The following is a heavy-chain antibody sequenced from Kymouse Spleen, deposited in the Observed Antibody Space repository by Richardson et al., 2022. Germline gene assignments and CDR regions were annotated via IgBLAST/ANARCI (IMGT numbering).Heavy chain of an antibody. V-gene: IGHV4-31*03. CDR1: GGSISSGGYY. J-gene: IGHJ4*02. CDR3: ARLAYCGGDCYFFDY. CDR2: IYYSGST. Sequence: QVQLQESGPGLVKPSQTLSLTCTVSGGSISSGGYYWSWIRQHPGKGLEWIGYIYYSGSTYYNPSLKSRVTISVDTSKNQFSLKLSSVTAADTAVYYCARLAYCGGDCYFFDYWGQGTLVTVSS. D-gene: IGHD2-21*02.